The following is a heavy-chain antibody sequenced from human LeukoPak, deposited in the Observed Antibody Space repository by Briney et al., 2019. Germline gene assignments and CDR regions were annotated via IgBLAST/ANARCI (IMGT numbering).Heavy chain of an antibody. CDR2: IYYSWIT. J-gene: IGHJ4*02. CDR3: GRVGEGYTNRPFES. D-gene: IGHD5-24*01. CDR1: GCSISKGCNY. Sequence: SQTLTLTCTVSGCSISKGCNYWSWIRQHPGKGPEWIGYIYYSWITYSNPSIKRRVTTSVDTYNTQFSLMLSPVTAADTAVYYCGRVGEGYTNRPFESRGQGNLVTVSS. V-gene: IGHV4-31*03.